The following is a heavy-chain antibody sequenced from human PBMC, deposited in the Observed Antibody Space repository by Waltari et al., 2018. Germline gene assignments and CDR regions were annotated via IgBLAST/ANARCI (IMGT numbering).Heavy chain of an antibody. Sequence: EEHLLESGGGLAQPGGSLRLSCAASGFNFISYAMSWVRQAPGKGLGWVSGISDSGGITKYADSVKGRFTVSRDNSKNTVFLHLNSLRAEDTAIYYCARHLYSIDYLELAKWGQGTLVTVSS. V-gene: IGHV3-23*01. CDR1: GFNFISYA. D-gene: IGHD3-22*01. CDR3: ARHLYSIDYLELAK. CDR2: ISDSGGIT. J-gene: IGHJ4*02.